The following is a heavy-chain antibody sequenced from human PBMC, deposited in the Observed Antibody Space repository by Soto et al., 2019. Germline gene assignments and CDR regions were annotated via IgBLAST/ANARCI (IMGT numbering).Heavy chain of an antibody. J-gene: IGHJ3*02. CDR3: AWRGGPGATDAFDI. V-gene: IGHV3-23*01. Sequence: GGSLRLSCAASGFTFSSYAMSWVRQTPGKGLERVSTISGTGGSTYYPDSVKGRFTISRDNSKNTVYLQMNSLKTEDTALYHCAWRGGPGATDAFDIWGPGTMVTVSS. CDR2: ISGTGGST. D-gene: IGHD3-3*01. CDR1: GFTFSSYA.